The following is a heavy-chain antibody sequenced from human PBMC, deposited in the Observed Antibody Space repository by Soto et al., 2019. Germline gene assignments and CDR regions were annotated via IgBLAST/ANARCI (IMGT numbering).Heavy chain of an antibody. CDR1: GFTFSSYA. Sequence: QVQLVESGGGVVQPGRSLRLSCAASGFTFSSYAMHWVRQAPGTGLAWVAVISYDGRDKYYPDAVKGRFTISRDNSKNTLYLQMNSLRAEDTAVYYCARSAGGSYPQYDYWGQGTLVTVSS. CDR2: ISYDGRDK. V-gene: IGHV3-30*04. J-gene: IGHJ4*02. D-gene: IGHD1-26*01. CDR3: ARSAGGSYPQYDY.